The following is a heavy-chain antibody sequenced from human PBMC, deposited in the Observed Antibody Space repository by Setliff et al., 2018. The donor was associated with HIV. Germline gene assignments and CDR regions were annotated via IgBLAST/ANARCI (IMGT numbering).Heavy chain of an antibody. J-gene: IGHJ4*02. V-gene: IGHV3-11*05. CDR1: GFTFSDYY. D-gene: IGHD3-10*01. CDR2: ISSSSSYT. Sequence: GGSLRLSCAASGFTFSDYYMSWIRQAPGKGLEWVSYISSSSSYTNYADAVKGRFTISRDNAKNSRYLQMNSLRAEDTAVYYCARASGSYYHPGPDYWGQGTLVTVSS. CDR3: ARASGSYYHPGPDY.